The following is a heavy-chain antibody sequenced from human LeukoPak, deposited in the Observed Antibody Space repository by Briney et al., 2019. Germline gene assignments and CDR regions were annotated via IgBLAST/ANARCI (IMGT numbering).Heavy chain of an antibody. CDR1: GFTFSSYS. CDR3: AREVATNYDSSGYYYYAHAFDI. V-gene: IGHV3-21*01. J-gene: IGHJ3*02. CDR2: ISSSSSYI. D-gene: IGHD3-22*01. Sequence: GGSLRLSCAASGFTFSSYSMNWVRQASGKGLEWVSSISSSSSYIYYADSVKGRFTISRDNAKNSLYLQMNSLRAEDTAVYYCAREVATNYDSSGYYYYAHAFDIWGQGTMVTVSS.